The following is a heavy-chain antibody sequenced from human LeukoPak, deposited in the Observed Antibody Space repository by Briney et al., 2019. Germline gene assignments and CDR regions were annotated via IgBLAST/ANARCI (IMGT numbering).Heavy chain of an antibody. CDR1: GFTFSSHA. Sequence: GGSLRLSCAASGFTFSSHAMSGVRQPPGRGLEWVPSISVRDGSTDYADSLKGGFTISRDTSKNRLYLQLTGLRADDSAVYYCARQNHDWGWDFWGQGAQVTVSS. V-gene: IGHV3-23*01. J-gene: IGHJ4*02. CDR2: ISVRDGST. CDR3: ARQNHDWGWDF. D-gene: IGHD2-8*02.